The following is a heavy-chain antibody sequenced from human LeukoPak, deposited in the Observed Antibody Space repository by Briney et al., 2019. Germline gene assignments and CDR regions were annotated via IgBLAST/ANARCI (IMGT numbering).Heavy chain of an antibody. V-gene: IGHV4-38-2*02. CDR1: GYSISSGYY. J-gene: IGHJ4*02. D-gene: IGHD6-13*01. CDR2: IYHSGNT. CDR3: ARDTASAPGGLTRYYFDY. Sequence: SETLSLTCTVSGYSISSGYYWGWIRQPPGKGLEWIGSIYHSGNTYYNPSLKSRVTMSVDTSKNQFSLKLSSVTAADTAVYYCARDTASAPGGLTRYYFDYWGQGTLVTVSS.